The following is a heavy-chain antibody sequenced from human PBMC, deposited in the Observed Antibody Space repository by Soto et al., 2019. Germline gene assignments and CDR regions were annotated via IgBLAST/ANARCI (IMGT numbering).Heavy chain of an antibody. Sequence: ASVKVSCKASGYNFSNYHIHWVRQAPGQVLEWMGWISSYTGNTYYQHTANTEYAQNFQGRVSLPTDTFTTTAYMELRGLRSDDTAVYYCARKALEVGGLSYYGMEVWGLG. D-gene: IGHD3-22*01. V-gene: IGHV1-18*04. CDR2: ISSYTGNTYYQHTANT. CDR3: ARKALEVGGLSYYGMEV. CDR1: GYNFSNYH. J-gene: IGHJ6*02.